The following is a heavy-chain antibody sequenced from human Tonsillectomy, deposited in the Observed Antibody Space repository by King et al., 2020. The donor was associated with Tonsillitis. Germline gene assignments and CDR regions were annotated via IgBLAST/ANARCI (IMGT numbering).Heavy chain of an antibody. CDR1: GYSFAAYS. CDR2: INPNSGGT. J-gene: IGHJ4*02. CDR3: ARDDDSSGYYHTFDY. D-gene: IGHD3-22*01. V-gene: IGHV1-2*06. Sequence: EQLVQSGAEVKKPGASVKVSCKASGYSFAAYSIHWVRQAPGQGLEWMGRINPNSGGTNYAQKFQGRVTMTRDTSIGTAYMELSRLRSDDMAVYFCARDDDSSGYYHTFDYWGQGTLVTVSS.